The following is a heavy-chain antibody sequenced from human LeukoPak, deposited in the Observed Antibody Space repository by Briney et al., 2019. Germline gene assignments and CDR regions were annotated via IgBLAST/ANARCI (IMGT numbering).Heavy chain of an antibody. V-gene: IGHV3-33*06. CDR1: GFSFSSYG. CDR3: AKPDCTGGNCYSYATYFFVY. Sequence: GGSLRLSCAASGFSFSSYGMHWVRQAPGKGLEWVAVIWYDESYKFYADSVKGRFTISRDNSKNTLYLQMNSLRAEDTAVYYCAKPDCTGGNCYSYATYFFVYWGQGTLVTVSS. CDR2: IWYDESYK. D-gene: IGHD2-15*01. J-gene: IGHJ4*02.